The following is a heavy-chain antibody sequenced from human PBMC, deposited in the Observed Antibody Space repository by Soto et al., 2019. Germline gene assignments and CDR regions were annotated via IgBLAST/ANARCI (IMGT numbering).Heavy chain of an antibody. Sequence: GESLKISCKGSGYSFTSYWIGWVRQMPGKGLEWMGIIYPGDSDTRYSPSFQGQVTISADKSISTAYLQWSSLKASDTAMYYCASVLSYEYDSSGYYDACGICDQQTMFTVSS. D-gene: IGHD3-22*01. CDR1: GYSFTSYW. CDR2: IYPGDSDT. V-gene: IGHV5-51*01. J-gene: IGHJ3*02. CDR3: ASVLSYEYDSSGYYDACGI.